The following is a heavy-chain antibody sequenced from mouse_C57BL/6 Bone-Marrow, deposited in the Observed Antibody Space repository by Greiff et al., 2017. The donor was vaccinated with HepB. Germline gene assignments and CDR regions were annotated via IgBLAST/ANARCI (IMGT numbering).Heavy chain of an antibody. CDR3: ACHYYGSSYGYFDV. Sequence: QVQLKQPGAELVMPGASVKLSCKASGYTFTSYWMHWVKQRPGQGLEWIGEIDPSDSYTNYNQKFKGKSTLTVDKSSSTAYMQLSSLTSEDSAVYYCACHYYGSSYGYFDVWGTGTTVTVSS. V-gene: IGHV1-69*01. J-gene: IGHJ1*03. CDR1: GYTFTSYW. CDR2: IDPSDSYT. D-gene: IGHD1-1*01.